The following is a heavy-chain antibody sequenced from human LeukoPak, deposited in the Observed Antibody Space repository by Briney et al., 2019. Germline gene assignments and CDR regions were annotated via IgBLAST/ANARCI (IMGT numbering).Heavy chain of an antibody. V-gene: IGHV2-70*11. Sequence: SGPTLVNPTQTLTLTCTFSGFSLTTSGMCLNWLRQPPGKALEWLARIEWDDDKYYSTSLKTRLTTSKDTSKNQVVLTMTNMDPVDSATYYCARRRGYSYAFDYWGQGILVTVSS. D-gene: IGHD5-18*01. CDR1: GFSLTTSGMC. J-gene: IGHJ4*02. CDR3: ARRRGYSYAFDY. CDR2: IEWDDDK.